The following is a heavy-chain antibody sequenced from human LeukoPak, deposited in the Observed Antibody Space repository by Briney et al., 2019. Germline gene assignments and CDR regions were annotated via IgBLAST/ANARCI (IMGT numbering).Heavy chain of an antibody. CDR2: ISYDGSNK. Sequence: GRSLRLSCAASGFTFGTYAMHWVRQAPGNGLEWVAVISYDGSNKYYADSVKGRFTISRDNSKNTMYLQMNSLRPEDTAVYYCAKNARDYGDYDHYGMDVWGKGTTVTVSS. CDR1: GFTFGTYA. V-gene: IGHV3-30*18. J-gene: IGHJ6*04. CDR3: AKNARDYGDYDHYGMDV. D-gene: IGHD4-17*01.